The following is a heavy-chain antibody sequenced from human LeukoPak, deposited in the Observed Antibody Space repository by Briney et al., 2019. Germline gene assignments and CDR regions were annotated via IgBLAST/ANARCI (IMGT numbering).Heavy chain of an antibody. Sequence: GGSLRLSCAASGFTFSSYAMSWVRQAPGKGLEWVANIREDGSERYYVASVKGRFTVSRDNAKKSLSLQVNSLRAEDTAVYYCARLNYDFWSGIWEGYYMDVWGKGTTVTVPS. CDR1: GFTFSSYA. CDR3: ARLNYDFWSGIWEGYYMDV. J-gene: IGHJ6*03. CDR2: IREDGSER. V-gene: IGHV3-7*01. D-gene: IGHD3-3*01.